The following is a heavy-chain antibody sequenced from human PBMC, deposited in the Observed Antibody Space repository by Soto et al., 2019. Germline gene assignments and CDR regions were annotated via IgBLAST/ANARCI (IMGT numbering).Heavy chain of an antibody. J-gene: IGHJ6*02. CDR3: AKDRGSGSYAANYYYYGMDV. D-gene: IGHD3-10*01. CDR1: GFTFSSYW. CDR2: IKQDGSEK. V-gene: IGHV3-7*05. Sequence: PGGSLRLSCAGSGFTFSSYWMSWVRQAPGKGLEWVANIKQDGSEKYYVDSVKGRFTISRDNAKNSMYLQMNSLRAEDTALYYCAKDRGSGSYAANYYYYGMDVWGQGTTVTVSS.